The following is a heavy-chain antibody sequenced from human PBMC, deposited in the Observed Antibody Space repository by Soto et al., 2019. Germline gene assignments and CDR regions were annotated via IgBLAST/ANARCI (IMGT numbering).Heavy chain of an antibody. CDR2: INPSGGST. D-gene: IGHD4-17*01. J-gene: IGHJ4*02. V-gene: IGHV1-46*01. CDR3: ASTMTTVANFDY. CDR1: GYTFTSYY. Sequence: QVQLVQSGAEVKKPGVSVKVSCKASGYTFTSYYMHWVRQAPGQGLEWMGIINPSGGSTSYAQKFQGRVTMTRDTSTSTVYMELSSLRSEDTAVYYCASTMTTVANFDYWGQGTLVTVSS.